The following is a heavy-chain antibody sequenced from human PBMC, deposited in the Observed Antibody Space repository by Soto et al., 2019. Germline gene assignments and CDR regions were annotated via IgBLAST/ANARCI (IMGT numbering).Heavy chain of an antibody. CDR3: ARDLRLRSHILDF. CDR1: GFTLKTHG. D-gene: IGHD2-21*02. CDR2: VSYDGSNQ. V-gene: IGHV3-30*03. J-gene: IGHJ4*02. Sequence: QVRLVESGGGVAQPGRSLRLSCSVSGFTLKTHGMHWVRQAPGKGPEWVAFVSYDGSNQYYGSSVKGRFTISRDNSKNMVFLEVSSLRADDTAVYFCARDLRLRSHILDFWGQGTLVIVSS.